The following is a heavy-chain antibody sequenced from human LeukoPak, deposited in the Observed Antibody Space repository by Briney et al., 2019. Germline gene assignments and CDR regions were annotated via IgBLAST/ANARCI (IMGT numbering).Heavy chain of an antibody. CDR1: GLPVSSNY. Sequence: GGSLRLSCAASGLPVSSNYMSWVRQAPGKGLEWVSVIYSGGSPYYTASVKSRFTISRDTSKNTLYLQMNSLRAEDTAVYYCAKEKIIGFVFDDFDIWGKGTMVTVSS. D-gene: IGHD2/OR15-2a*01. CDR3: AKEKIIGFVFDDFDI. CDR2: IYSGGSP. V-gene: IGHV3-66*01. J-gene: IGHJ3*02.